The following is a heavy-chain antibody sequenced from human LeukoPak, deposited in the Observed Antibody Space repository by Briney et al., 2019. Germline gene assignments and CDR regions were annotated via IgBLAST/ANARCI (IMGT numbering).Heavy chain of an antibody. CDR2: IRSKAYGGTT. J-gene: IGHJ4*02. V-gene: IGHV3-49*04. CDR3: TRDYDILTGYYTPAVSAFDY. CDR1: GFTFGDYA. D-gene: IGHD3-9*01. Sequence: PGGSLRLSRTASGFTFGDYAMSWVRQAPGKGLEWVGFIRSKAYGGTTEYAASVKGRFTISRDDSKSIAYLQMNSLKTEDTAVYYCTRDYDILTGYYTPAVSAFDYWGQGTLVTVSS.